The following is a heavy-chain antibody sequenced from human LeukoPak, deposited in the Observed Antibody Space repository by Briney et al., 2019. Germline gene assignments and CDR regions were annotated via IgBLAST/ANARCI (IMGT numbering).Heavy chain of an antibody. CDR1: GYTFNAYA. Sequence: ASVKVSCKASGYTFNAYAITWVRQAPGQGLEWMGWISAYNLNTNYAQNLQGRVNMTIDTSTTTAYMELRSLRFDDTAVYYCARVGEGASWPWEWFDPWGQGTLVTVSS. J-gene: IGHJ5*02. D-gene: IGHD1-26*01. CDR2: ISAYNLNT. CDR3: ARVGEGASWPWEWFDP. V-gene: IGHV1-18*01.